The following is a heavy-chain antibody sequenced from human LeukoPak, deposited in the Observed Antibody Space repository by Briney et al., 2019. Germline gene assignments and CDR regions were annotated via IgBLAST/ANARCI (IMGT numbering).Heavy chain of an antibody. Sequence: PSETLSLTCTVSGGSNSSYYWSWIRQPPGKGLEWIGYIYYSGSTNYNPSLKSRVTISVDTSKNQFSLKLSSVTAADTAVYYCARVEVRIKQQLVMYFQHWGQGTLVTVSS. CDR3: ARVEVRIKQQLVMYFQH. CDR2: IYYSGST. CDR1: GGSNSSYY. D-gene: IGHD6-13*01. V-gene: IGHV4-59*01. J-gene: IGHJ1*01.